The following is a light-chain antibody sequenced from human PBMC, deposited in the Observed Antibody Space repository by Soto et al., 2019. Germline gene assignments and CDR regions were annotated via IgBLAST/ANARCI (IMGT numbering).Light chain of an antibody. V-gene: IGKV1-5*03. CDR2: EAS. J-gene: IGKJ1*01. Sequence: DIQMTQSPSTLSASVGDRVTITCRASQSISDSLAWYQQKPGKAPKLLIYEASTSKSGVPSRFSGSRSGTEYTTTISSLQPDDFAIYYSQQYNGYWTFGQGTKVEIK. CDR3: QQYNGYWT. CDR1: QSISDS.